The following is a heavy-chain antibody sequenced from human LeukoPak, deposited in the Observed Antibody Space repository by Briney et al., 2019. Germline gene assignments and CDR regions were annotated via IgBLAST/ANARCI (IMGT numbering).Heavy chain of an antibody. CDR3: VRDLGGRSGH. V-gene: IGHV3-74*01. CDR1: GFAFSSNW. J-gene: IGHJ4*02. D-gene: IGHD1-26*01. Sequence: GGSLRLSCAASGFAFSSNWMHWVRQAPGKGLVWVSRSNEDGSTTNYADSVKGRFTISRDNAKNTLYLQMNSLTAEDTAVYYCVRDLGGRSGHWGQGTLVTVSS. CDR2: SNEDGSTT.